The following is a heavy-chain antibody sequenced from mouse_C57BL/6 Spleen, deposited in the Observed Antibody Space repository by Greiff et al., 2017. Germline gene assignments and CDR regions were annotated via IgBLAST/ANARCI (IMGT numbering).Heavy chain of an antibody. CDR1: GYAFTNYL. D-gene: IGHD4-1*01. CDR3: ARDGTTGFAY. Sequence: QVQLQQSGAELVRPGTSVKVSCKASGYAFTNYLIEWVKQRPGQGLEWIGVINPGSGGTNYNEKFKGKATLTADKSSSTAYMQLSSRTSEDSAVYFCARDGTTGFAYWGQGTLVTVSA. CDR2: INPGSGGT. V-gene: IGHV1-54*01. J-gene: IGHJ3*01.